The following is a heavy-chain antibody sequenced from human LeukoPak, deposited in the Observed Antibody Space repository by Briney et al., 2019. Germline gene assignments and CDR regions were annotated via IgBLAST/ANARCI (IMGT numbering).Heavy chain of an antibody. CDR2: ISGSGGNI. CDR1: GFTFSSYA. D-gene: IGHD1-7*01. J-gene: IGHJ5*01. Sequence: GGSLRLSCAASGFTFSSYAMSWVRQAPGKGLEWVSVISGSGGNINYADSVKGRFTISRDNFKNTLYLQMSSLRAEDTAMYYCARGNYGRFDSWGQGTLVTVSS. CDR3: ARGNYGRFDS. V-gene: IGHV3-23*01.